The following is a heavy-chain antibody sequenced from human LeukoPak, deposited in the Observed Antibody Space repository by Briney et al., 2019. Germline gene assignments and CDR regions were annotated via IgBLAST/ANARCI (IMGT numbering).Heavy chain of an antibody. Sequence: PGRSLRLSCAASGFTYTTYAMHWVRQAPGKGLEWVAAISYDGTTEYYADSEKGRFTISRDNSKNMLYLQMNSLRTEDTAPYYCARYEMMYATTFHYHGMDVWGQGTTVTVSS. CDR2: ISYDGTTE. V-gene: IGHV3-30-3*01. J-gene: IGHJ6*02. CDR3: ARYEMMYATTFHYHGMDV. CDR1: GFTYTTYA. D-gene: IGHD2-8*01.